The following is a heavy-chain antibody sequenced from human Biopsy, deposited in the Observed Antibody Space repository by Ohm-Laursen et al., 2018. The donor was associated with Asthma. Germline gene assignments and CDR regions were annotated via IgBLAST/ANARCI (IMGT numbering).Heavy chain of an antibody. V-gene: IGHV4-31*03. CDR3: ARDLSGYCTSSACYGFDS. Sequence: SETLSLTCTVSGGSLSSGPYYWSWVRQHPGKGLEWIGYINYSGSTFYSPSLEGRVTVSVDTSKNQFSLKLSSVTAADTAVYYCARDLSGYCTSSACYGFDSWGQGTLVTVSS. D-gene: IGHD2-8*01. CDR1: GGSLSSGPYY. J-gene: IGHJ5*01. CDR2: INYSGST.